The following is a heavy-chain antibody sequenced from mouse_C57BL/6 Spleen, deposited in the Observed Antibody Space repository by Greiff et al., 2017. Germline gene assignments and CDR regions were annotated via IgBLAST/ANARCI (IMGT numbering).Heavy chain of an antibody. D-gene: IGHD3-2*02. V-gene: IGHV1-64*01. Sequence: VQLQQPGAELVKPGASVKLSCKASGYTFTSYWMHWVKQRPGQGLEWIGMIHPNSGSTNYNEKFKSKATLTVDKSSSTAYMQLSSLTSEDSAVYYCASERAQATAYWGQGTLVTVSA. CDR3: ASERAQATAY. J-gene: IGHJ3*01. CDR1: GYTFTSYW. CDR2: IHPNSGST.